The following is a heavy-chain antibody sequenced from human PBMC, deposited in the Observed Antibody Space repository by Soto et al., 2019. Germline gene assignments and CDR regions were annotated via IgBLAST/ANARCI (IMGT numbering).Heavy chain of an antibody. Sequence: QVQLVESGGGVVQPGRSLRLSWAASGFTFSRYGMHWVRQAPGKGLEWVAVIWYDGSNKYYADSVKDRFTISRDNSKNTLYLQMNSLRAEDTAVYYCARDGGYCSGGSCYSGAFDIWGQGTMVTVSS. D-gene: IGHD2-15*01. CDR1: GFTFSRYG. V-gene: IGHV3-33*01. CDR2: IWYDGSNK. J-gene: IGHJ3*02. CDR3: ARDGGYCSGGSCYSGAFDI.